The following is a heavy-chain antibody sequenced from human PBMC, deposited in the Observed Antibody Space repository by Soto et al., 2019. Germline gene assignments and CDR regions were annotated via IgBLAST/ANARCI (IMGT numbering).Heavy chain of an antibody. Sequence: SETLSLTCTVSGDSVSSVGFHWAWLRRPPGKGLEWIGYIYNGGSTYYRPSLESRMHMSLDATRNHYSLKMRSVTAADTAVYYCAYLRGFTGYPGDWGQGTLVTVSS. CDR3: AYLRGFTGYPGD. CDR2: IYNGGST. V-gene: IGHV4-30-4*01. D-gene: IGHD3-16*01. J-gene: IGHJ4*02. CDR1: GDSVSSVGFH.